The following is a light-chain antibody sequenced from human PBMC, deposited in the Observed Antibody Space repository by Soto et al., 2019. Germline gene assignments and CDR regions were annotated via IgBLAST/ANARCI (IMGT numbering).Light chain of an antibody. V-gene: IGKV3-20*01. CDR3: QQYSSSPIT. CDR2: GAS. Sequence: EIVCTQSPGTLSLSPGERATLSFRASQSVSSSYLAWYQQKPGQAPRLLIYGASSRATGIPDRFSGGGSGTDFSLTISRLDPEDFAVYYCQQYSSSPITFGQGTRLEIK. CDR1: QSVSSSY. J-gene: IGKJ5*01.